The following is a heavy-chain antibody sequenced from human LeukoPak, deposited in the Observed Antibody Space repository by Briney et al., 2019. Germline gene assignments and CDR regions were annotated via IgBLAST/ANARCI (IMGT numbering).Heavy chain of an antibody. D-gene: IGHD1-7*01. CDR1: GYTFTSYG. Sequence: GASVKVSCKASGYTFTSYGISWVRQAPGQGLEWMGWISAYNGNTNYAQKLQGRVTMTTDTSTSTAYMELRSLRSDDTAVYYCARRGGAGTTAYYYGMDVWGQGTTVTVSS. CDR3: ARRGGAGTTAYYYGMDV. J-gene: IGHJ6*02. CDR2: ISAYNGNT. V-gene: IGHV1-18*01.